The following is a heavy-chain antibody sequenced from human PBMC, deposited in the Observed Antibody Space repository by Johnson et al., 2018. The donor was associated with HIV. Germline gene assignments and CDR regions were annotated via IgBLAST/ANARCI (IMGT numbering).Heavy chain of an antibody. CDR1: GFTFSNYG. V-gene: IGHV3-33*06. CDR2: LWSDGSNK. Sequence: QVQLVESGGGVVQPGRSLRLSCAASGFTFSNYGMHWVRQAPGKGLEWVAVLWSDGSNKYYADCVKGRFTISSDNSKNTLYLQMDSLRAEDTAVYYCAKEGITMEVDIWGQGTTVTVSS. D-gene: IGHD3-10*01. CDR3: AKEGITMEVDI. J-gene: IGHJ3*02.